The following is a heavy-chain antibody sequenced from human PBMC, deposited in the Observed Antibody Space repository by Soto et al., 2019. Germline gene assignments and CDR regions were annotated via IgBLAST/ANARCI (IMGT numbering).Heavy chain of an antibody. CDR2: INAGNGNT. CDR1: GYTFTSYA. D-gene: IGHD3-10*01. J-gene: IGHJ6*02. V-gene: IGHV1-3*01. CDR3: ARVRITMVRGVISYYYGMDV. Sequence: QVQLVQSGAEVKKPGASVKVSCKASGYTFTSYAMHWVRQAPGQRLEWMGWINAGNGNTKYSQKFQGRVTITRDTSASTAYMELSSLRSQDTAVYYWARVRITMVRGVISYYYGMDVWGRGTTVTVSS.